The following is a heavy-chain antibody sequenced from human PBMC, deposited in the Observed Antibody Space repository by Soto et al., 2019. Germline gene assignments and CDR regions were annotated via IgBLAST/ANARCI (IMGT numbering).Heavy chain of an antibody. CDR3: ARFPYYYDSNGYWDEFDY. D-gene: IGHD3-22*01. CDR2: ISSSSSYT. Sequence: QVQLVESGGGLVKPGGSLRLSCAASGFTFSDYYMSWIRQAPGKGLEWVSYISSSSSYTNYADSVKGRFTISRDNAKNSLYLQMNSLRAEDTAVYYCARFPYYYDSNGYWDEFDYWGQGTLVTVSS. J-gene: IGHJ4*02. V-gene: IGHV3-11*06. CDR1: GFTFSDYY.